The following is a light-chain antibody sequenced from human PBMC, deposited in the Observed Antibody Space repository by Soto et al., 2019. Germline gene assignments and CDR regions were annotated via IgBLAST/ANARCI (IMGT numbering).Light chain of an antibody. J-gene: IGKJ4*01. CDR1: QSFLYNSNNKNY. Sequence: DIVMTQSPDSLAVSLVERATINFKPSQSFLYNSNNKNYLAWYQQKPGQPPKLLIYWASTRESGVPDRVSGSGSGTDFTLAISSLQAEDVAVYYCQQYYSTPFTFGGGTKVDIK. CDR2: WAS. V-gene: IGKV4-1*01. CDR3: QQYYSTPFT.